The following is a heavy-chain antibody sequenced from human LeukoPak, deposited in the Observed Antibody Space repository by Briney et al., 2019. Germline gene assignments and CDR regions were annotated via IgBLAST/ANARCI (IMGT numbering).Heavy chain of an antibody. CDR1: GFTCSKKW. J-gene: IGHJ4*02. Sequence: WWSLTLSCAACGFTCSKKWMSWLRQAPWKGLEWVANRKHDGSEIYKYASVKARFTISTDTAKNSRYLQMNSLRVDDTGIYYCARHYDDYRRHPFDCWGQGTLVTVSS. V-gene: IGHV3-7*01. D-gene: IGHD4-17*01. CDR3: ARHYDDYRRHPFDC. CDR2: RKHDGSEI.